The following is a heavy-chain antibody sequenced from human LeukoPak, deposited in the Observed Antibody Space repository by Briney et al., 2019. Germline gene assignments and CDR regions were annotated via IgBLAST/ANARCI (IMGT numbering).Heavy chain of an antibody. D-gene: IGHD3-16*02. J-gene: IGHJ4*02. CDR2: IYHSGST. CDR1: GGSISSSNW. CDR3: ARSVYRNNYYFDY. V-gene: IGHV4-4*02. Sequence: PSGTLSLTCAVSGGSISSSNWWSWVRQPPGKGLEWIGEIYHSGSTNYNPSLKSRVTISVDKSKNQFSLKLSSVTAADTAVYYWARSVYRNNYYFDYWGQGPLVTVSS.